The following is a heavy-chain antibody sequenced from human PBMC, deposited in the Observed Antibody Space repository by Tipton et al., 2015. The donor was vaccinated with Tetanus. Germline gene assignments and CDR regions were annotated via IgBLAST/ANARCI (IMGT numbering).Heavy chain of an antibody. D-gene: IGHD1-14*01. V-gene: IGHV1-18*01. CDR2: INTDKGST. J-gene: IGHJ4*02. CDR3: ARAPNRISRAYDY. Sequence: QSGPEVKKPGASVKASCKASGYTFTSFGINWVRQAPGQGLEWMGWINTDKGSTNYAQNLQGRVIMTTDTSTLTAYMELRSLRSDDTAVYYCARAPNRISRAYDYWGQGTQITVSS. CDR1: GYTFTSFG.